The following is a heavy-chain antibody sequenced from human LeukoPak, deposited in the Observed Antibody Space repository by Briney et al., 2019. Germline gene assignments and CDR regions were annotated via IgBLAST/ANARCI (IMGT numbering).Heavy chain of an antibody. CDR3: ARDTNDGYCSGSYYYDYYYMDV. Sequence: EASVKLSCTVSGGTFSSYAFSGLRQAPGQGREWLGRIIPIIGIANYAQTFQGRVTITTDTSTSTSYMKLSSLTAGDTSVYYCARDTNDGYCSGSYYYDYYYMDVWGKGTTATDCS. D-gene: IGHD3-10*01. CDR1: GGTFSSYA. V-gene: IGHV1-69*04. J-gene: IGHJ6*03. CDR2: IIPIIGIA.